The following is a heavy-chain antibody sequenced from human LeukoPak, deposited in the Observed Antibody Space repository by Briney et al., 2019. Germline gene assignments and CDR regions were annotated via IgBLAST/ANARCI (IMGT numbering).Heavy chain of an antibody. V-gene: IGHV1-69*04. Sequence: SSVEVSCKASGGTFSSYAISWVRQAPGQGLEWMGRIIPIFGIANYAQKFQDRVTITADKSTSTAYMELSSLRSEDTAVYYCARDIVSKYSSSSEVLDYWGQGTLVTVSS. D-gene: IGHD6-6*01. CDR2: IIPIFGIA. CDR3: ARDIVSKYSSSSEVLDY. J-gene: IGHJ4*02. CDR1: GGTFSSYA.